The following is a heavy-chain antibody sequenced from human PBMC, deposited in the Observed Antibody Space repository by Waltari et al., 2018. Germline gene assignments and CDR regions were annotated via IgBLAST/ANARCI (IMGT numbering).Heavy chain of an antibody. CDR1: GYTHQSFT. D-gene: IGHD3-3*01. CDR2: INTASGKT. V-gene: IGHV1-3*04. CDR3: ARSSASFGHYYYVGMDV. Sequence: QVHFVQSGADVKKPGAAVRISCKIFGYTHQSFTMNWVRQAPGQSLEWMGWINTASGKTQYSEKFQGRVTLTTDTTATTAFLDVSGLRTEDTAVYYCARSSASFGHYYYVGMDVWGQGTSVTVSS. J-gene: IGHJ6*02.